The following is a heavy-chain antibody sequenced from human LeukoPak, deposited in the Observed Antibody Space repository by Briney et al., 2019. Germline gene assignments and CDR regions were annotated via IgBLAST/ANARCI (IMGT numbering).Heavy chain of an antibody. CDR1: GGSISSYY. CDR2: IFYTGST. D-gene: IGHD3-10*01. Sequence: SETLSLTCTDSGGSISSYYWSWIRQPPGKGLEWIGYIFYTGSTNYNPSLKSRVTISVLTSKNRFSLKLSSVTAADTAVYYCARAVKEYYYGSGSPLVFDYWGQGTLVTVSS. CDR3: ARAVKEYYYGSGSPLVFDY. V-gene: IGHV4-59*01. J-gene: IGHJ4*02.